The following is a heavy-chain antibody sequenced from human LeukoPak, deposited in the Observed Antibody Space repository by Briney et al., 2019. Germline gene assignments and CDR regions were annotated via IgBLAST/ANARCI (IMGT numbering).Heavy chain of an antibody. J-gene: IGHJ4*02. D-gene: IGHD2-21*02. CDR2: RYYSGST. CDR1: GGSNSSYY. Sequence: SETLSLTCTVSGGSNSSYYRSWIRQPPGKGLEWIGYRYYSGSTNYNPTLISRVTISVDTSRNQFSLKLTSVTAADTAVYFCAGGGDWKYFHYWGQGALVTVSS. CDR3: AGGGDWKYFHY. V-gene: IGHV4-59*01.